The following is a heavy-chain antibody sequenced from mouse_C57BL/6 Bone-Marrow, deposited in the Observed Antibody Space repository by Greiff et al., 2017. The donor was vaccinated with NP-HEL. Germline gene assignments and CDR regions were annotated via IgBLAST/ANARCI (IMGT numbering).Heavy chain of an antibody. V-gene: IGHV1-47*01. CDR3: AMRVSIYYYGSRVLYAMDY. CDR1: GYTFTTYP. Sequence: QVQLKESGAELVKPGASVKMSCKASGYTFTTYPIEWMKQNHGKSLEWIGNFHPYNDDTKYNEKFKGKATLTVEKSSSTVYLELSRLTSDDSAVYYCAMRVSIYYYGSRVLYAMDYWGQGTSVTVSS. D-gene: IGHD1-1*01. J-gene: IGHJ4*01. CDR2: FHPYNDDT.